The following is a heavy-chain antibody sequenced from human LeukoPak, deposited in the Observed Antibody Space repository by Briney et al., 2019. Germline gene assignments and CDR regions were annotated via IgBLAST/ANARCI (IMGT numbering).Heavy chain of an antibody. V-gene: IGHV4-59*08. CDR1: GGSISSYY. Sequence: SETLSLTCTVSGGSISSYYWSWIRQPPGKGLEWIGYIYYSGSTNYNPSLKSRVTISVDTPKNQFSLKLSSVTAADTAVYYCAATYDTLTGYFDYWGQGTLVTVSS. CDR3: AATYDTLTGYFDY. D-gene: IGHD3-22*01. J-gene: IGHJ4*02. CDR2: IYYSGST.